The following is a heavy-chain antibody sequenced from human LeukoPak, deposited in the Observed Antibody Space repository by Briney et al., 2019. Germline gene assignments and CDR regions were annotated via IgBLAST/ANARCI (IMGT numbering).Heavy chain of an antibody. V-gene: IGHV1-8*01. D-gene: IGHD3-9*01. CDR3: ARSASGTGYTA. Sequence: GASVKVSCKASGYTFTNVDISWVRQATGQGLEWIGKMNPNSGNTGYAQKFQGRVTMTRSTSVSTVYMELNSLTSEDTAVYFCARSASGTGYTAWGQGTLVTVSS. J-gene: IGHJ4*02. CDR2: MNPNSGNT. CDR1: GYTFTNVD.